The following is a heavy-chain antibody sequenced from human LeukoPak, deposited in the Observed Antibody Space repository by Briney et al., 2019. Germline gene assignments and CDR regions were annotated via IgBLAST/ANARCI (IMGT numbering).Heavy chain of an antibody. CDR1: GFTFSRYG. J-gene: IGHJ4*02. V-gene: IGHV3-30*03. CDR3: ITDVDLTSNDYGFHLDY. Sequence: GGSLRLSCAVSGFTFSRYGMHWVRQAPGKGLERVALISYDGSNKYYADSVKGRFTISRDNSKNTLFLQMSSLKTEDTGVYYCITDVDLTSNDYGFHLDYWGQGTLVTVSS. CDR2: ISYDGSNK. D-gene: IGHD4-17*01.